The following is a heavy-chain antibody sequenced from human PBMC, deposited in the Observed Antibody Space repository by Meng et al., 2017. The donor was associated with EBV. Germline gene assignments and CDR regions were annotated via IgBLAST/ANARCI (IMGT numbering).Heavy chain of an antibody. CDR2: IYSGGST. V-gene: IGHV3-53*01. Sequence: EVLLVESGGSVIQAGGSLRLSCAASGLTVSRNYMSWFRQAPGKGLEWVSVIYSGGSTYYADSVKGRFTISRDNSKNTLYLQMNSLRAEDTAVYYCARDSGGFDYWGQGTLVTVSS. CDR1: GLTVSRNY. D-gene: IGHD6-19*01. J-gene: IGHJ4*02. CDR3: ARDSGGFDY.